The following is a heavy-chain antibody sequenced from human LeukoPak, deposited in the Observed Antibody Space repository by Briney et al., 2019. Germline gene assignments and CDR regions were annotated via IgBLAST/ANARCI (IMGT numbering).Heavy chain of an antibody. CDR3: ARGGGVISVYWKPFDH. D-gene: IGHD1-26*01. CDR2: ITSSGSSI. CDR1: GFTFSSYE. Sequence: GGSLRLSCAASGFTFSSYEMNWVRQAPGKGLEWVSYITSSGSSISYADSMRGRFTISRDNAKNSLYLQMNSLRAEDTAVYYCARGGGVISVYWKPFDHWGQGTLVTVSS. J-gene: IGHJ4*02. V-gene: IGHV3-48*03.